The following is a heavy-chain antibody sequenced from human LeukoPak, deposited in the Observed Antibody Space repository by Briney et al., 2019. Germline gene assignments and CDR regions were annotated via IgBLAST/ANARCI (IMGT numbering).Heavy chain of an antibody. D-gene: IGHD2-2*01. J-gene: IGHJ4*02. CDR3: TTTLELGYCSSTSCYGDY. CDR1: GFTFGSYW. Sequence: GSLRLSCAASGFTFGSYWMSWVRQAPGKGLEWVGRIKSKTDGGTTDYAAPVKGRFTISRDDSKNTLYLQMNSLKTEDTAVYYCTTTLELGYCSSTSCYGDYWGQGTLVTVSS. CDR2: IKSKTDGGTT. V-gene: IGHV3-15*01.